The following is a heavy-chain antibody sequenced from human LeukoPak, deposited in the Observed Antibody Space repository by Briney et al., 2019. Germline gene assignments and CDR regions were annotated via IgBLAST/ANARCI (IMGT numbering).Heavy chain of an antibody. CDR2: IYPGDSRT. Sequence: GESLKISCEGFGYSFTSYWIGWVRQMPGKGLEWMGVIYPGDSRTRYNPSFQGQVTISADKSINTAYLQWNSLKASDTAMYYCASPAVVTATDPPIDWGQGTLVTVSS. D-gene: IGHD2-21*02. V-gene: IGHV5-51*01. CDR3: ASPAVVTATDPPID. CDR1: GYSFTSYW. J-gene: IGHJ4*02.